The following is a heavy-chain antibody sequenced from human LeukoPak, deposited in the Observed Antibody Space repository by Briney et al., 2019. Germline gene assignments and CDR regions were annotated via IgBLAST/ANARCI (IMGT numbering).Heavy chain of an antibody. CDR2: IDPSDSYT. J-gene: IGHJ4*02. D-gene: IGHD6-13*01. CDR1: GYSFTSYW. Sequence: GESLKISCKGSGYSFTSYWISWVRQMPGKGLEWMGRIDPSDSYTNYSPSFEGHVTISADKSISTAYLQWSSLKASDIATYYCARHYGAAGDFDYWGQGTLVTVSS. V-gene: IGHV5-10-1*01. CDR3: ARHYGAAGDFDY.